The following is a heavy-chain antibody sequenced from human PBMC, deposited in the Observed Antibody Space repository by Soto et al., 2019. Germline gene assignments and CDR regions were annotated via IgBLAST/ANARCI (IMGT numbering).Heavy chain of an antibody. Sequence: LSLTCTVSGASITYGGYSWSWIRQTPGKGLEWIGYINHLETTFYNPSFESRLTLSIDRAKNQFSLNLNSMSAADSAVYFCARGGGSDSLDYWGQGILVTVSS. CDR3: ARGGGSDSLDY. V-gene: IGHV4-30-2*01. CDR1: GASITYGGYS. D-gene: IGHD1-26*01. J-gene: IGHJ4*02. CDR2: INHLETT.